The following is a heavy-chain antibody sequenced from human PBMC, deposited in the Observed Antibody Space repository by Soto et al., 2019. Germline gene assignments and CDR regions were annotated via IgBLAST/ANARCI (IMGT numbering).Heavy chain of an antibody. CDR3: AKDRVREGYCTNGVCFPPLYYFDY. CDR2: ISGSGGST. J-gene: IGHJ4*02. V-gene: IGHV3-23*01. Sequence: GGSLRLSCAASGFTFSSYAMSWVRQAPGKGLEWVSAISGSGGSTYYADSGKGRFTISRDNSKKTLYLQMNSLRAEDTAVYYCAKDRVREGYCTNGVCFPPLYYFDYWGQGTLVTVSS. D-gene: IGHD2-8*01. CDR1: GFTFSSYA.